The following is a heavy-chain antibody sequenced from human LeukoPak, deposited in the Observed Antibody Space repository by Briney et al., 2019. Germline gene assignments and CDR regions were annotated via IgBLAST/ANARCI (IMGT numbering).Heavy chain of an antibody. D-gene: IGHD3-10*01. V-gene: IGHV3-23*01. CDR1: GFTFSSYA. CDR2: ISGSGGST. Sequence: GGSLRLSCAASGFTFSSYAMSWVRQAPGKGLEWVSAISGSGGSTYYADSVKGRFTISRDNSKNTLYLQMNSLTAEDTAVYYCASRSYHAFDIWGQGTMVTVSS. J-gene: IGHJ3*02. CDR3: ASRSYHAFDI.